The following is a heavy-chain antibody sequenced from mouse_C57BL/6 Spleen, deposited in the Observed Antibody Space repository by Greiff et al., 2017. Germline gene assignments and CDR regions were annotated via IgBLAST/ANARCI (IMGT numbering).Heavy chain of an antibody. J-gene: IGHJ1*03. CDR1: GFSLTSYA. CDR3: AIYYGRSQAHWYFDV. CDR2: IWTGGGT. D-gene: IGHD1-1*01. Sequence: QVQLKESGPGLVAPSQSLSITCTVSGFSLTSYAISWVRQPPGKGLEWLGVIWTGGGTNYNSALKSRLSISKDNSKSQVFLKMNSLQTDDTARYYCAIYYGRSQAHWYFDVWGTGTTVTVSS. V-gene: IGHV2-9-1*01.